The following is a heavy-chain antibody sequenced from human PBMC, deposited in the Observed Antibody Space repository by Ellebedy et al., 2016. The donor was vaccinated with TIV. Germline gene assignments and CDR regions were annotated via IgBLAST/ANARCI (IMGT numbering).Heavy chain of an antibody. CDR3: TKRAEGWGFFDY. V-gene: IGHV3-23*01. CDR1: GFTFSAYV. D-gene: IGHD3-16*01. Sequence: GESLKISCATSGFTFSAYVMAWVRQIPGKGLEWVSAMSEYDGRTFYADSVKGRFTIFRDNSRDTLFLQMNSLRAEDTAVYYCTKRAEGWGFFDYWGQGILVTVSS. J-gene: IGHJ4*02. CDR2: MSEYDGRT.